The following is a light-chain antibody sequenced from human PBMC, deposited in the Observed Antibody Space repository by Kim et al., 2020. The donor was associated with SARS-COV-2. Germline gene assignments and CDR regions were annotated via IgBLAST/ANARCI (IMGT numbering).Light chain of an antibody. Sequence: HTATLTCTGNSDKVGNQRAAWLQQHRGHPPKLLSYRNNNRPSGISEKFSASRPGNTASLTITGLQPEDEADYYCSAWDNRLSVWVFGGGTKLTVL. CDR2: RNN. CDR3: SAWDNRLSVWV. V-gene: IGLV10-54*04. CDR1: SDKVGNQR. J-gene: IGLJ3*02.